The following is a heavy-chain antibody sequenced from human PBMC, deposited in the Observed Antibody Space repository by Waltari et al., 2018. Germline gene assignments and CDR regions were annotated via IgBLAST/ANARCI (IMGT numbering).Heavy chain of an antibody. D-gene: IGHD3-22*01. V-gene: IGHV3-30*03. CDR1: GFVFPSYV. Sequence: QVQLVESGGGVVQPGRSLRLSCSAFGFVFPSYVIQWFRQAPGKGLEWVAVISRDEKNTYYADSVKGRFTVSRDNSKNTIYLQMNSLKTEDTAVYYCAREDYYDRGRIGANFDYWGQGTLVTVSS. CDR2: ISRDEKNT. CDR3: AREDYYDRGRIGANFDY. J-gene: IGHJ4*02.